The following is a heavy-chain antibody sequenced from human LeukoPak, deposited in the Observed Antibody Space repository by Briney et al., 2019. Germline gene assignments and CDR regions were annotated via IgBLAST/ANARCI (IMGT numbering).Heavy chain of an antibody. V-gene: IGHV5-51*01. CDR1: EYSFSNYW. CDR3: AIPPGYCGNDCSFDH. Sequence: GESLQISCEGSEYSFSNYWIGGVRQMPGKGLEGMGIIYPGDYETRNSTSFHGIVTISVDKSISTAYLQCSSLKASDTAMYYCAIPPGYCGNDCSFDHWGQGTLVTVSS. CDR2: IYPGDYET. J-gene: IGHJ4*02. D-gene: IGHD2-21*02.